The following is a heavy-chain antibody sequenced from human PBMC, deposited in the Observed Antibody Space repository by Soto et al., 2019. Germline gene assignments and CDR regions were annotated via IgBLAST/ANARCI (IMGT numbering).Heavy chain of an antibody. V-gene: IGHV4-4*07. CDR1: GGSISRYY. CDR3: ARGELGIGDYYYGMDV. D-gene: IGHD7-27*01. J-gene: IGHJ6*02. Sequence: QVQLQESGPGLVKPSETLSLTCTVSGGSISRYYWSWIRQPAGKGLEWIGRIYTSGSTNYNPSLKSRVTMSVDTSKNQFSLKLSSVTAADTAVYYCARGELGIGDYYYGMDVWGQGTTVTVSS. CDR2: IYTSGST.